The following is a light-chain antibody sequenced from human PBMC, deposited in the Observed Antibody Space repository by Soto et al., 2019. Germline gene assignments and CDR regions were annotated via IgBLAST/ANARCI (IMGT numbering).Light chain of an antibody. CDR1: QSVSSSC. CDR2: ATS. CDR3: QQFGASPFT. J-gene: IGKJ3*01. Sequence: EIVLTQSPGTLSLSPGERATLSCRASQSVSSSCLVWYQQKVGQAPRLLIYATSSRATGIPDRFSGSGSGTDFTLTISRLEPGDFAVYYCQQFGASPFTFGPGTKVDIK. V-gene: IGKV3-20*01.